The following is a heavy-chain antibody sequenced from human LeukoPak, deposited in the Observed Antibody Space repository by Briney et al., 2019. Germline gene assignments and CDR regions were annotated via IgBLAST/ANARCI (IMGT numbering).Heavy chain of an antibody. D-gene: IGHD5-18*01. Sequence: SETLSLTCTVSGGSISSYYWSWIRQAPGKGLEWIGYIYYSGSTNYNPSLKSRVTISVDTSKNQFSLKLSSGTAADTALYYCARDRYSYNDYWGQGTLVTVSS. V-gene: IGHV4-59*01. J-gene: IGHJ4*02. CDR3: ARDRYSYNDY. CDR1: GGSISSYY. CDR2: IYYSGST.